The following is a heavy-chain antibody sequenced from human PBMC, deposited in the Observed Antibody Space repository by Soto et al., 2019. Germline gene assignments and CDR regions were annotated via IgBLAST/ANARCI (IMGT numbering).Heavy chain of an antibody. Sequence: GASVKVSCKASGYRFTNHGISWVRQAPGQGLEWMGWISGNDGKTKYARKFQGRVTMTTDTSTTTAYLEVRSLRSDDTAVYYCARDLAKGGGSAGFDYWGQGTLVTVSS. CDR2: ISGNDGKT. J-gene: IGHJ4*02. D-gene: IGHD1-26*01. V-gene: IGHV1-18*01. CDR1: GYRFTNHG. CDR3: ARDLAKGGGSAGFDY.